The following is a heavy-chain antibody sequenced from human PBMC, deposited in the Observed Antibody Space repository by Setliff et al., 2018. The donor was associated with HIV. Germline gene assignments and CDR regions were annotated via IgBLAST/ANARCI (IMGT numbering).Heavy chain of an antibody. CDR2: IYSGGST. V-gene: IGHV3-53*01. CDR1: GFTVSSNY. D-gene: IGHD6-13*01. J-gene: IGHJ4*01. Sequence: PGGSLRLSCAASGFTVSSNYMSWVRQAPGKGLEWVSVIYSGGSTYYADSVKGRFTISRDNSKNTLYLQMNSLRVDDTALYYCARARSRQLVSTAPPYHFDYWGRGTLVTVSS. CDR3: ARARSRQLVSTAPPYHFDY.